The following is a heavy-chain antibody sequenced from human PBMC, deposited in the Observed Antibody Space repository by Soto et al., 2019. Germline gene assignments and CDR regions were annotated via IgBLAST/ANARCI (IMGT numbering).Heavy chain of an antibody. CDR1: GFTFSSYS. CDR3: ARAGVLRFLEWLSPQDFDY. V-gene: IGHV3-21*01. J-gene: IGHJ4*02. CDR2: ISSSSSYI. D-gene: IGHD3-3*01. Sequence: LRLSCAASGFTFSSYSMNWVRQAPWKGLEWVSSISSSSSYIYYADSVKGRFTISRDNAKNSLYLQMNSLRAEDTAVYYCARAGVLRFLEWLSPQDFDYWGQGTLVTVSS.